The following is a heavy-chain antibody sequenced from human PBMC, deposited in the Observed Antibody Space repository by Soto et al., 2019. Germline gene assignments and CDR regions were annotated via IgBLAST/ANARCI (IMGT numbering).Heavy chain of an antibody. CDR1: GYTFTSYY. V-gene: IGHV1-46*03. CDR3: AREGGYDDYDSSGYYY. J-gene: IGHJ4*02. D-gene: IGHD3-22*01. Sequence: QVQLVQSGAEVKKPGASVKGSCKASGYTFTSYYMHWVRQAPGQGLEWMGIINPRGGSTSYAQKFQGRVTMTRDTSTSTVYMELSSLRSEDTAVYYCAREGGYDDYDSSGYYYWGQGTLVTVSS. CDR2: INPRGGST.